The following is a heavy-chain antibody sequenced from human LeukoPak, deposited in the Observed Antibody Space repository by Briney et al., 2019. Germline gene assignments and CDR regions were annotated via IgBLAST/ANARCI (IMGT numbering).Heavy chain of an antibody. Sequence: GSLRLSCAASGFTVSSHAMSWVRQAPGKGLEWIGYIYYSGSTNYNPSLKSRVTISVDTSKNQFSLKLSSVTAADTAVYYCARHGDWLLGYNWFDPWGQGTLVTVSS. CDR2: IYYSGST. CDR1: GFTVSSHA. V-gene: IGHV4-59*08. D-gene: IGHD3-9*01. J-gene: IGHJ5*02. CDR3: ARHGDWLLGYNWFDP.